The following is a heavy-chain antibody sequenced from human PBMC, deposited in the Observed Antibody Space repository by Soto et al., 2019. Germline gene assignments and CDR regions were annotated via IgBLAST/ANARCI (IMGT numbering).Heavy chain of an antibody. CDR2: IYHSGST. D-gene: IGHD4-17*01. CDR3: ARGDSYGDYPRYYYGMDV. Sequence: SETLSLTCAVSGGSISSSNWWGWVRQPPGKGLEWIGEIYHSGSTNYNPSLKSRVTISVDKSKNQFSLKLSSVTAADTAVYYCARGDSYGDYPRYYYGMDVWGQGTTVTVSS. J-gene: IGHJ6*02. CDR1: GGSISSSNW. V-gene: IGHV4-4*02.